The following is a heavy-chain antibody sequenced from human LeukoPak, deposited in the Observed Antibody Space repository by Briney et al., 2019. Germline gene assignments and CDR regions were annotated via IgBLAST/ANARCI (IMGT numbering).Heavy chain of an antibody. V-gene: IGHV3-48*01. CDR1: GFTFSTYA. CDR2: ITSSSAI. CDR3: ARDRGGSSEDFDY. D-gene: IGHD1-26*01. J-gene: IGHJ4*02. Sequence: PGGSLRLSCAASGFTFSTYAMNWVRQAPGKGLEWVSYITSSSAIYYADSVKGRFTISRDNAKNSLYLQMNSLRAEDTAVYYCARDRGGSSEDFDYWGQGTLVTVSS.